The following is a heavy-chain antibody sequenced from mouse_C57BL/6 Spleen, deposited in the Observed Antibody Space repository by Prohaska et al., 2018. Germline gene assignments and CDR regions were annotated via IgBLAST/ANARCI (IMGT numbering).Heavy chain of an antibody. J-gene: IGHJ2*01. CDR3: ARGGLGRAFDY. CDR1: GYAFSSYW. V-gene: IGHV1-80*01. D-gene: IGHD4-1*01. CDR2: IYPGDGDT. Sequence: QVQLQQSGAELVKPGASVKISCKASGYAFSSYWMNWVKQRPGKGLEWIGQIYPGDGDTNYNGKFKGKATLTADKSSSTAYMQLSSLTSEDSAVYFCARGGLGRAFDYWGQGTTLTVSS.